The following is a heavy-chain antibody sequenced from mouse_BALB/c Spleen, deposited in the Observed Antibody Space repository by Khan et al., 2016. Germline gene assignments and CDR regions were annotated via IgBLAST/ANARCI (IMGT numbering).Heavy chain of an antibody. V-gene: IGHV5-6-5*01. J-gene: IGHJ2*01. Sequence: EVELVESGGGLVKPGGSLKLSCAASGFTFSSYAMSWVRQTPEKRLEWVASISSGGSTYYPDSVKGRFTISRDNARNILNLQMSSLRSEDTAMYXCGREEYGNYGDYFDYWGQGTTLTVSS. CDR1: GFTFSSYA. CDR2: ISSGGST. CDR3: GREEYGNYGDYFDY. D-gene: IGHD2-10*02.